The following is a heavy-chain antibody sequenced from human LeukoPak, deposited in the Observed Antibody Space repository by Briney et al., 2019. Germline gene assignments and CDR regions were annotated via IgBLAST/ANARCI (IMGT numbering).Heavy chain of an antibody. V-gene: IGHV1-8*01. CDR3: ARGLGPYSTTWYPPLRY. D-gene: IGHD2/OR15-2a*01. Sequence: ASVKVSCKTSGFTFTTHDINWVRQATGKGLEWMGWMNPSSGDTGYEQRFQGRVTMTRDTSISTAYMELSSLRSEDAAVYYCARGLGPYSTTWYPPLRYWGQGTLVTVSS. J-gene: IGHJ4*02. CDR1: GFTFTTHD. CDR2: MNPSSGDT.